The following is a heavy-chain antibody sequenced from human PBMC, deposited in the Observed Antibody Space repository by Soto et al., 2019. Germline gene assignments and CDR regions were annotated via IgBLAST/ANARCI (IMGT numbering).Heavy chain of an antibody. CDR2: IKQDGSEK. J-gene: IGHJ6*02. V-gene: IGHV3-7*05. Sequence: PGGSLRLSCAASGFTFSSYWMSWVRQAPGKGLEWVANIKQDGSEKYYVDSVKGRFTISRDNAKNSLYLQMNSLRAEDTAVYYCAREDGLVGQQLESYYYYGMDVWGQGTTVTVSS. CDR3: AREDGLVGQQLESYYYYGMDV. D-gene: IGHD6-13*01. CDR1: GFTFSSYW.